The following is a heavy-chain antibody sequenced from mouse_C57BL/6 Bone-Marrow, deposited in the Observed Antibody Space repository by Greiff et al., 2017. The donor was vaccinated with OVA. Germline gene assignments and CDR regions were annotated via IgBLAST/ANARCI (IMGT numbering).Heavy chain of an antibody. D-gene: IGHD1-1*01. V-gene: IGHV2-2*01. CDR3: APIYYYGSSYQGAMDY. CDR1: GFSLTSYG. Sequence: VQLQQSGPGLVQPSQSLSITCTVSGFSLTSYGVHWVRQSPGKGLEWLGVIWSGGSTDYNAAFISRLSISKDNSKSQVFFKMNSLQADDTAIYYCAPIYYYGSSYQGAMDYWGQGTSVTVSS. CDR2: IWSGGST. J-gene: IGHJ4*01.